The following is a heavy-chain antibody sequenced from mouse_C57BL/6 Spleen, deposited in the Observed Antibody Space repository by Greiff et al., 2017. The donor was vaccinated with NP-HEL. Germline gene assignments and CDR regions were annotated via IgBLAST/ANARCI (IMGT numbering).Heavy chain of an antibody. CDR2: IDPSDSYT. CDR1: GYTFTSYW. Sequence: VQLQQPGAELVMPGASVKLSCKASGYTFTSYWIHWVKQRPGQGLEWIGEIDPSDSYTNYNQKFKGKSTLTVDKSSSTAYMQLSSLTSEDSAVYYCARRYYCTNYFDYWGQGTTLTVSS. D-gene: IGHD1-1*01. CDR3: ARRYYCTNYFDY. J-gene: IGHJ2*01. V-gene: IGHV1-69*01.